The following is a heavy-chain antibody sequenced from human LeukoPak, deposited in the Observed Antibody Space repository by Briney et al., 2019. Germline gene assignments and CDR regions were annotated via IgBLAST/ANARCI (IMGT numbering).Heavy chain of an antibody. D-gene: IGHD3-10*02. CDR3: AELGITMIGGV. CDR2: ISGSAAST. V-gene: IGHV3-23*01. Sequence: GGSLRLSCAASGFTFSNYAMSWVRQAPGKGLEWVSSISGSAASTYYADSVKGRFTISRDNSKNTLYLQMNSLRAEDTAVYYCAELGITMIGGVWGKGTTVTISS. CDR1: GFTFSNYA. J-gene: IGHJ6*04.